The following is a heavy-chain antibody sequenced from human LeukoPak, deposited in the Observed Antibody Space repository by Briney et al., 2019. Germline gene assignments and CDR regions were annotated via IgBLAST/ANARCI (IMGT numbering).Heavy chain of an antibody. CDR3: ARVLSDADAFDI. V-gene: IGHV4-61*01. Sequence: SSETLSLTCTVSGVFVSSGSYYWSWIRQPPGKGLEWIGYIYYSGSTNYNPSLKSRVTISVDTSKNQFSLKLSSVTAADTAVYYCARVLSDADAFDIWGQGTMVTVSS. J-gene: IGHJ3*02. CDR1: GVFVSSGSYY. CDR2: IYYSGST.